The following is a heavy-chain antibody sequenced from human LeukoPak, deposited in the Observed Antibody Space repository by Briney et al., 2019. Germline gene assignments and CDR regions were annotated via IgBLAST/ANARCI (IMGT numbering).Heavy chain of an antibody. CDR1: RYTFTGYY. CDR3: ARDPLRGLSSSSLPTWFDP. V-gene: IGHV1-2*02. D-gene: IGHD6-6*01. CDR2: INPNSGCT. J-gene: IGHJ5*02. Sequence: ASVKVSCKASRYTFTGYYMHWVRQAAGQGHEWMGWINPNSGCTNYAQKFQGRVTMTRDTSISTAYMELSRLRSDDTAVYYCARDPLRGLSSSSLPTWFDPWGQGTLVTVSS.